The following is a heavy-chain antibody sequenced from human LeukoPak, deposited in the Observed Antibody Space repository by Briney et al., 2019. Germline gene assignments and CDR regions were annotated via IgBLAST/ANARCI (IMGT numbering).Heavy chain of an antibody. CDR1: GYTFINYG. V-gene: IGHV1-18*01. CDR3: ARGRDGYNPTADY. J-gene: IGHJ4*02. D-gene: IGHD5-18*01. Sequence: ASVKVSCKASGYTFINYGISWVRQAPGQGLEWMGWISAYNGNTNYAQKVQGRVTMTTDTSASTAYMELRSLRSDDTAVYYCARGRDGYNPTADYWGQGTLVTVSS. CDR2: ISAYNGNT.